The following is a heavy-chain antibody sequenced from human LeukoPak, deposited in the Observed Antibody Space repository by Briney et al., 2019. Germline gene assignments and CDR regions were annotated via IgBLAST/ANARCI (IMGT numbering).Heavy chain of an antibody. D-gene: IGHD6-13*01. Sequence: GGSLRLSCAASGFIFSSYGMHWVRQAPGKGLEWVAFIRFDGINKYYADSVKGRFTISRDNSKNTLYLQMNSLRAEDTAVYYCAKVWGPIAAAAPGYWGQGTLVTVSS. CDR2: IRFDGINK. CDR3: AKVWGPIAAAAPGY. V-gene: IGHV3-30*02. CDR1: GFIFSSYG. J-gene: IGHJ4*02.